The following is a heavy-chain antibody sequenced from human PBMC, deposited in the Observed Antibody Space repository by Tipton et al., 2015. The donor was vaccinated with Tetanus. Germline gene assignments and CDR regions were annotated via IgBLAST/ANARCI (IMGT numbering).Heavy chain of an antibody. CDR2: IYYTGST. V-gene: IGHV4-59*01. CDR1: GGSMNSYY. CDR3: ARLTGHSMDVGDYYYFGMDV. D-gene: IGHD2-21*01. J-gene: IGHJ6*02. Sequence: TLSLTCTVSGGSMNSYYWSWIRQPPGKGLEWIGYIYYTGSTNYNPSLKGGVTISLDTSKNQFSLKLTSVSAADTAVYYCARLTGHSMDVGDYYYFGMDVWGQGTKVTVSS.